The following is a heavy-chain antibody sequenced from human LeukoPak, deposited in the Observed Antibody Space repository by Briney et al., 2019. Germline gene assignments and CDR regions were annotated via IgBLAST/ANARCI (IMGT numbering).Heavy chain of an antibody. Sequence: SETLSLTCTVSGGSISSYYWSWIRQPAGKGLEWIGRIYTSGSTNYNPSLKSRVTMSVDTSKNQFSLKLSSVTAADSAVYYCARAPSETYYYGSGSPYYYYYGMDGWGQGTTVTVSS. CDR1: GGSISSYY. J-gene: IGHJ6*02. V-gene: IGHV4-4*07. D-gene: IGHD3-10*01. CDR3: ARAPSETYYYGSGSPYYYYYGMDG. CDR2: IYTSGST.